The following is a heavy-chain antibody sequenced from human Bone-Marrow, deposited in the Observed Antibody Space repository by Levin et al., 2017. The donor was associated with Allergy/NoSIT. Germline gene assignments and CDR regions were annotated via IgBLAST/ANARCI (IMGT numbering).Heavy chain of an antibody. CDR2: INSNNGGA. V-gene: IGHV1-2*02. CDR3: ARSARDREAFDI. D-gene: IGHD1-14*01. J-gene: IGHJ3*02. CDR1: EYNFMNYY. Sequence: ASVKVSCKASEYNFMNYYIQWVRQAPGQGLEWMGWINSNNGGANSAQKFQGRVILTRDTSITTAYMQLTGLNSDDTATYYCARSARDREAFDIWGQGTLVTVSS.